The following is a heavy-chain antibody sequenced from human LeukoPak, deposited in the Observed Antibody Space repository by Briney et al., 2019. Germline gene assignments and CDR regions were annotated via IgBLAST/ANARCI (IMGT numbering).Heavy chain of an antibody. D-gene: IGHD5-12*01. V-gene: IGHV1-2*02. CDR1: GYTFTGYY. J-gene: IGHJ1*01. CDR3: ARDRVLRGYSGYRLGY. CDR2: INPNSGGT. Sequence: ASVKVSCKASGYTFTGYYIHWVRQAPGQGLEWMGWINPNSGGTNYAQTFQGRVTMTRDTSISTAYMELSRLRSDDTDVYYCARDRVLRGYSGYRLGYWAQGTLVSVSS.